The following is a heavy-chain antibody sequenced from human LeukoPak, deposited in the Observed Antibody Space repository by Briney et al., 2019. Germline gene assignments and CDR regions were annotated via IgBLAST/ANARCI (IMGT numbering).Heavy chain of an antibody. CDR2: INAGNGNT. J-gene: IGHJ3*02. Sequence: ASVKVSCKASGYTFTSYAMHWVRQAPGQRLEWMGWINAGNGNTKYSQKFQGRVTITRDTSASTAYMELSSLRSEDTAVYYCARCDSSSCGPYRGDDAFDIWGQGTMVTVSS. CDR1: GYTFTSYA. V-gene: IGHV1-3*01. D-gene: IGHD6-13*01. CDR3: ARCDSSSCGPYRGDDAFDI.